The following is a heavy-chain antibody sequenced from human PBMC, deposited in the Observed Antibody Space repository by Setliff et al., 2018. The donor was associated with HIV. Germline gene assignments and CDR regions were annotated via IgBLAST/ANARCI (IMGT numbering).Heavy chain of an antibody. CDR2: IYYSGTT. V-gene: IGHV4-61*01. D-gene: IGHD6-6*01. J-gene: IGHJ6*03. CDR3: ARAEQLALGDYYCMDV. Sequence: PSETLSLTCTVSGDSVSSASYYWSWIRQPPGKGLEWIGYIYYSGTTKYNPSLKSRVTMSVDTSKNQFSLKLSSVTAADTAVYYCARAEQLALGDYYCMDVWGKGTTVTVSS. CDR1: GDSVSSASYY.